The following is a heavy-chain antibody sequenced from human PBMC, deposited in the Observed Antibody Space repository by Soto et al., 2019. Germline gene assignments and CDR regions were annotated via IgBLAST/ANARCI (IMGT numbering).Heavy chain of an antibody. V-gene: IGHV3-48*01. D-gene: IGHD2-15*01. J-gene: IGHJ4*02. Sequence: GGSLRLSCAASGFTFSSYSMNWVRQAPGKGLEWVSYISSSSSTIYYADSVKGRFTISRDNAKNSLYLQMNSLRAEDTAVYYCARDRGYCSGGSCYGGDYWGQGILVTVSS. CDR1: GFTFSSYS. CDR2: ISSSSSTI. CDR3: ARDRGYCSGGSCYGGDY.